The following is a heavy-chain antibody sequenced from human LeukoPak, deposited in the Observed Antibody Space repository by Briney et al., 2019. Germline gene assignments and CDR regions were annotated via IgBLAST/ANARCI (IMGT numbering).Heavy chain of an antibody. CDR3: ARDAIAAAGTQLPYYYYYMDV. CDR2: INPNSGGT. CDR1: GYTFTGYY. Sequence: ASVKVSCKASGYTFTGYYLHWVRQAPGQGLEWMGWINPNSGGTNYAQRFQGRVTMTRDTSISTAYMELSRLRSDDTAVYYCARDAIAAAGTQLPYYYYYMDVWGKGTTVTISS. J-gene: IGHJ6*03. D-gene: IGHD6-13*01. V-gene: IGHV1-2*02.